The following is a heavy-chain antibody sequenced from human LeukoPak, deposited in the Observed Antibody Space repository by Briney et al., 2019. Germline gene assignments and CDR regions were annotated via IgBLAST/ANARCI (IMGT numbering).Heavy chain of an antibody. Sequence: SVKVSCKTSGYTFTDYYMHWVGQAPGQGLECMGWINPNRGGTNYAQKFQNRVTMTRDTSTSTANMELSRLTSDDTAVYYCARDLAQWLVSSGFNIWGQGTMVTVSS. V-gene: IGHV1-2*02. CDR3: ARDLAQWLVSSGFNI. CDR1: GYTFTDYY. D-gene: IGHD6-19*01. CDR2: INPNRGGT. J-gene: IGHJ3*02.